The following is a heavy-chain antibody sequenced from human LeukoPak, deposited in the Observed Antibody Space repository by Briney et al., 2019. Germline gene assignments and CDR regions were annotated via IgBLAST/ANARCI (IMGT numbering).Heavy chain of an antibody. J-gene: IGHJ3*01. Sequence: SETLSLTCTVSGGSISSSSYYWGWIRQPPGKGLEWIGSIYYSGSTYYNPSLKSRVTISVDTSKNQFSLNLNSVTAADTAVYYCARGYGGNSGHYAFDVWGQGTMVTVSS. D-gene: IGHD4-23*01. CDR1: GGSISSSSYY. CDR3: ARGYGGNSGHYAFDV. V-gene: IGHV4-39*07. CDR2: IYYSGST.